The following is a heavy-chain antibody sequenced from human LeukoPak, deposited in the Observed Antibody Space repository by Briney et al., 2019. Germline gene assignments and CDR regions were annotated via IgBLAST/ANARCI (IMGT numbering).Heavy chain of an antibody. CDR3: ARDLWGVAVAGAGKDV. J-gene: IGHJ6*02. CDR1: GFVFSNHV. Sequence: GKSLRLSCVGSGFVFSNHVIHWLRQAPGQGLEWVSMISYDGSGKHYADSVGGRLTISRDNSKNTVYLQMDSLTAEDTAIYYCARDLWGVAVAGAGKDVWGQGTTVTVSS. CDR2: ISYDGSGK. D-gene: IGHD3-16*01. V-gene: IGHV3-30*04.